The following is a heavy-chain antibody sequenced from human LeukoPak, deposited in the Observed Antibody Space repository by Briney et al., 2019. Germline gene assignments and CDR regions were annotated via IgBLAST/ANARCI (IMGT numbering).Heavy chain of an antibody. V-gene: IGHV4-34*01. D-gene: IGHD5-12*01. CDR2: INHSGST. CDR3: ARGCHLTPSGGYGERSSENWFDP. CDR1: GGSFSGYY. Sequence: SETLSLTCAVYGGSFSGYYWSWIRQPPGKGLEWIGEINHSGSTNYNPSLKSRVTISVDTSKNQFYLKLSSVTAADTAVYYCARGCHLTPSGGYGERSSENWFDPWGQGTLVTVSS. J-gene: IGHJ5*02.